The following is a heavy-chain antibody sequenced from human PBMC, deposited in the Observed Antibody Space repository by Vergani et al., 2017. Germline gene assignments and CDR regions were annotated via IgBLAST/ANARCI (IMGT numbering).Heavy chain of an antibody. CDR2: IYTSGST. CDR3: ARCGGDNPSGWFDP. V-gene: IGHV4-4*07. J-gene: IGHJ5*02. D-gene: IGHD2-21*02. CDR1: GGSISSYY. Sequence: QVQLQESGPGLVKPSETLSLTCTVSGGSISSYYWSWIRQPAGKGLEWIGRIYTSGSTKYNPSLKSRVTMSVDTSKNQFSLKLSSVTAADTAVYYCARCGGDNPSGWFDPWGQGTLVTVSS.